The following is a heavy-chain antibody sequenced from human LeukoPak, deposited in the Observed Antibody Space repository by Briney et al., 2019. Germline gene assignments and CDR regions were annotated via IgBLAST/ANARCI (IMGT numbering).Heavy chain of an antibody. J-gene: IGHJ2*01. CDR2: ISWNSGSI. CDR3: AKDDSGWYPPYFDL. Sequence: GRSLRLSCAASGFTFDDYAMHWVRQAPGKGLEWVSGISWNSGSIGYADSVKGRFTISRDNAKNSLYLQMNSLRAEDTALYYCAKDDSGWYPPYFDLWGRGTLVTVSS. V-gene: IGHV3-9*01. D-gene: IGHD6-19*01. CDR1: GFTFDDYA.